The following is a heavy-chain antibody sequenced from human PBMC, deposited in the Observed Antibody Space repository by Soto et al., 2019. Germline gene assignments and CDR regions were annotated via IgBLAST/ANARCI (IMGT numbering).Heavy chain of an antibody. D-gene: IGHD3-22*01. CDR1: GFNFSSYS. CDR3: AIRAYSDSSGYYYGNWFDP. Sequence: GGSLRLSCASSGFNFSSYSMNWVRQAPAKGLEWVSYISSSSSSKDYADSVKGRFTISRDNAKNSLYLQMNSLTDEDTAVYYCAIRAYSDSSGYYYGNWFDPWGQGTLVTVSS. V-gene: IGHV3-48*02. CDR2: ISSSSSSK. J-gene: IGHJ5*02.